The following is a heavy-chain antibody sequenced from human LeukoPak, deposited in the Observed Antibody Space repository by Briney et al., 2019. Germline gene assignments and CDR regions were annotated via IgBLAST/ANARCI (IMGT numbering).Heavy chain of an antibody. CDR2: ISYDGSNK. V-gene: IGHV3-30*04. CDR1: GLTFSSYD. CDR3: ARHHVPVYSYGYMGFDP. D-gene: IGHD5-18*01. J-gene: IGHJ5*02. Sequence: PGRSLRLSCAASGLTFSSYDMHWVRQAPGKGLEWVAVISYDGSNKYYADSVKGRFTISRDNSKNTLYLQMNSLRAEDTAVYYCARHHVPVYSYGYMGFDPWGQGTLVTVSS.